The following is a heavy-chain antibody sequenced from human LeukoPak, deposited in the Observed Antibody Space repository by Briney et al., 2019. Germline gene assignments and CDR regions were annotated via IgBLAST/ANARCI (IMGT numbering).Heavy chain of an antibody. Sequence: GGSLRLSCAASGFTFSSFGMHWVRQAPGKGLEWVANIKQDGSEKYYVDSVKGRFTISRDNAKNSLYLQMNSLRAEDTAVYYCAREGTCSSTSCYYYYYYYMDVWGKGTTVTVSS. J-gene: IGHJ6*03. CDR1: GFTFSSFG. CDR2: IKQDGSEK. CDR3: AREGTCSSTSCYYYYYYYMDV. D-gene: IGHD2-2*01. V-gene: IGHV3-7*01.